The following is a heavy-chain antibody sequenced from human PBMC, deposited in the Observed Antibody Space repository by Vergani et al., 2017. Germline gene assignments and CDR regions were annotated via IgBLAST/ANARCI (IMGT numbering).Heavy chain of an antibody. CDR3: ARMTTVTRYYFDY. CDR2: IYYSGST. CDR1: GGSISSSSYY. J-gene: IGHJ4*02. D-gene: IGHD4-17*01. Sequence: QLQLQESGPGLVKPSETLSLTCTVSGGSISSSSYYWSWIRQHPGKGLEWIGYIYYSGSTYYNPSLKSLVTISVDTSKNQFSLKLSSVTAADTAVYYCARMTTVTRYYFDYWGQGTLVTVSS. V-gene: IGHV4-31*01.